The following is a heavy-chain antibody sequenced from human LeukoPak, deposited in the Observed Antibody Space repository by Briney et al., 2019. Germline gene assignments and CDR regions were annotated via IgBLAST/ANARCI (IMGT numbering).Heavy chain of an antibody. CDR3: AKTGYSYGYERYYFDY. CDR2: ISWNSGSI. D-gene: IGHD5-18*01. V-gene: IGHV3-9*01. Sequence: PGGSLRLSCAASGFTFDDYAMHWVRQAPGKGLEWVSGISWNSGSIGYADSVKGRFTISRDNAKNSLYLQMNSLRAEDTALYYCAKTGYSYGYERYYFDYWGQGTLVTVSS. CDR1: GFTFDDYA. J-gene: IGHJ4*02.